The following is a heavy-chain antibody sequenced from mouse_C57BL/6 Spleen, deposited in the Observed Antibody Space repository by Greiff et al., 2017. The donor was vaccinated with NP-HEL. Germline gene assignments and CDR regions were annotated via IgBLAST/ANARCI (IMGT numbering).Heavy chain of an antibody. CDR3: ARRNYYGSSFTGAMDY. CDR2: ISSGSSTI. D-gene: IGHD1-1*01. V-gene: IGHV5-17*01. J-gene: IGHJ4*01. CDR1: GFTFSDYG. Sequence: EVKLVESGGGLVKPGGSLKLSCAASGFTFSDYGMHWVRQAPEKGLEWVAYISSGSSTIYYADTVKGRFTISRDNAKNTLFLQMTSLRSEDTAMYYCARRNYYGSSFTGAMDYWGQGTSVTVSS.